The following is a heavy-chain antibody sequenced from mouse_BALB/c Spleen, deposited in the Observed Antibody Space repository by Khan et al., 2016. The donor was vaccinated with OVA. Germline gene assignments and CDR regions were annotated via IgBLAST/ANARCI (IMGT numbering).Heavy chain of an antibody. CDR1: GFTFSSYG. V-gene: IGHV5-6*01. Sequence: VELVESGGDLVKPGGSLKLSCAASGFTFSSYGMSWVRQTPDKRLEWVATISSDGSYTYYPDSVKGRFTISRDNVKNTLYLQMSSLKSEDTAMYYCARHLTGSFAYWGQGTLVTVSA. J-gene: IGHJ3*01. CDR2: ISSDGSYT. CDR3: ARHLTGSFAY. D-gene: IGHD4-1*01.